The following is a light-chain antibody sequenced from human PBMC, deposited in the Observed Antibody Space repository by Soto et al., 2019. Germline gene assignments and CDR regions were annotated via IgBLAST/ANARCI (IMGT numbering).Light chain of an antibody. J-gene: IGKJ3*01. Sequence: EIVLTQSPDTLSLSPGERATLSCRASQSVSSSLAWYQQKPGQAPSLLIYDASNRATGIPARFSGSGSGTDFTLTISSIEPEDFAVYYCQQRSNWPPEVTFGPGTKVDIK. CDR2: DAS. CDR1: QSVSSS. CDR3: QQRSNWPPEVT. V-gene: IGKV3-11*01.